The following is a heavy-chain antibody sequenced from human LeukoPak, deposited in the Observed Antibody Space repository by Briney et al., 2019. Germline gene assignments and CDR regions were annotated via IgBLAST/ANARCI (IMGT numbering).Heavy chain of an antibody. CDR3: ARGDSSGYLRDAFDI. Sequence: SETLSLTCAVSGGSISSGGYSWSWIRHPPGKGLVWIGYIYHSGSTYYNPSLKSRVTISVDRSKNQFSLKLSSVTAADTAVYYCARGDSSGYLRDAFDIWGQGTMVTVSS. J-gene: IGHJ3*02. V-gene: IGHV4-30-2*01. CDR2: IYHSGST. D-gene: IGHD3-22*01. CDR1: GGSISSGGYS.